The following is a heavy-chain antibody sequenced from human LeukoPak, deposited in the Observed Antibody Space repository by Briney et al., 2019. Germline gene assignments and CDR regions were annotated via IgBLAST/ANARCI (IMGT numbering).Heavy chain of an antibody. D-gene: IGHD3-9*01. CDR3: AKHPTYFDWLTD. CDR2: IIPILAA. CDR1: GGTFSSDA. Sequence: GASVKVSCKASGGTFSSDAINWVRQAPGQGLEWMGRIIPILAATYAPPFEDRLTITADTSTSTAYMELSSLGSEDTAVYYCAKHPTYFDWLTDWGQGTLVTVSS. V-gene: IGHV1-69*04. J-gene: IGHJ4*02.